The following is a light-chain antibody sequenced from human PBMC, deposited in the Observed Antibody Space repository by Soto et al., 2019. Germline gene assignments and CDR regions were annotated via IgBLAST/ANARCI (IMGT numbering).Light chain of an antibody. V-gene: IGLV2-14*01. J-gene: IGLJ2*01. CDR1: SSDVGGYNY. CDR3: SSYTSSSTYVI. CDR2: DVS. Sequence: QSALTQPASVSGSPGQSITISCTGTSSDVGGYNYVSWYQQHPGEAPKVMIYDVSNRPSGVSNRFSGSKSGNTASLTISGLQAEDEADYYCSSYTSSSTYVIFGGGTKLTVL.